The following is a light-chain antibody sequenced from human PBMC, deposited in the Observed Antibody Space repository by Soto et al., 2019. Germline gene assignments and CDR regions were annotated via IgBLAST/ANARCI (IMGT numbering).Light chain of an antibody. Sequence: EILMPQSQATRSVSEGESATLSCRASQSVANDLAWYQHKPGQAPRLLTHGASNRATGIPARLSGSGSGTDFTLTISSLQHEDWATDYCQPSYSTPRTFFPGTKVDIK. V-gene: IGKV3D-15*01. CDR3: QPSYSTPRT. J-gene: IGKJ1*01. CDR1: QSVAND. CDR2: GAS.